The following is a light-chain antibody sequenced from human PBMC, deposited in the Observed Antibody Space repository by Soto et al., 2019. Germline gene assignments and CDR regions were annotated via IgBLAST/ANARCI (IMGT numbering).Light chain of an antibody. CDR3: SSYSITNTLV. J-gene: IGLJ3*02. CDR1: SSDIGGYNY. V-gene: IGLV2-14*01. Sequence: QSVLTQPASVSGSPGQSITISCTGTSSDIGGYNYVSWYQQHPGKAPKLLIFEVSNRPSGVSNRFSGSQSGNTASLTISGLQAEDEANYYCSSYSITNTLVFGGGTKVTVL. CDR2: EVS.